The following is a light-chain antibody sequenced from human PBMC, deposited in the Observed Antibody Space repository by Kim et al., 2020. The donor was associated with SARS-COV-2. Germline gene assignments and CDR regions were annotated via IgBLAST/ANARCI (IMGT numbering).Light chain of an antibody. V-gene: IGLV2-11*01. CDR3: CSFAGSYILI. CDR1: SSDIGGHNY. CDR2: GVT. J-gene: IGLJ2*01. Sequence: QSALTQPRSVSGSPGQSVTISCTGTSSDIGGHNYVSWYQHHPGKAPKLMIFGVTRRPSGVPDRFSGSKSGNTASLTIFGLQAEDEADYYCCSFAGSYILIFGGGTQLTVL.